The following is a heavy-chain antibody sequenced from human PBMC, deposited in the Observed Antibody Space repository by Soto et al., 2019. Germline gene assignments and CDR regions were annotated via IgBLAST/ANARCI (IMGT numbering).Heavy chain of an antibody. V-gene: IGHV1-2*02. Sequence: QLHLVQSGAVVKKPGASVTVSCSASGYPVTAYYMHWVRQAPGRGLEWMGGINPATGAAKYTQTFQGGVTMTRDTSTSTVFMELRGLTSEDPAVFYWARGGGVGVAGSAAFDMWGQGTVVTVSS. J-gene: IGHJ3*02. CDR2: INPATGAA. D-gene: IGHD3-3*01. CDR3: ARGGGVGVAGSAAFDM. CDR1: GYPVTAYY.